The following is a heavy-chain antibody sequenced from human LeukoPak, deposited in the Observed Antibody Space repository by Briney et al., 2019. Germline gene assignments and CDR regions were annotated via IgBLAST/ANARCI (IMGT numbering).Heavy chain of an antibody. D-gene: IGHD3-10*01. J-gene: IGHJ3*02. CDR1: GFTFSSYW. V-gene: IGHV3-74*01. CDR2: INSDGSST. Sequence: GGSLRPSCAASGFTFSSYWMHWVRHAPGKGLVWVSRINSDGSSTNYADSVKGRFTISTDNAKKALYLQMNSLRDDDTAVYYCASVKRRLLWFGELKNAFDIWGQGTMVTVSS. CDR3: ASVKRRLLWFGELKNAFDI.